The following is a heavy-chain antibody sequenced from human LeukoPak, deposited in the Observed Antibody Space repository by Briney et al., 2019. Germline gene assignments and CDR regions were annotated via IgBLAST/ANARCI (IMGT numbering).Heavy chain of an antibody. CDR1: GGSISSYY. CDR3: ARDQGYYGSGSYPEVFDY. Sequence: SETLSLTCTVSGGSISSYYWSWIRQPPGKGLEWIGYIYYSGSTNYNPSLKSRVTISVDTSKNQFSLKLSSVTAADTAVYYCARDQGYYGSGSYPEVFDYWGQGTLVTVSS. CDR2: IYYSGST. J-gene: IGHJ4*02. V-gene: IGHV4-59*01. D-gene: IGHD3-10*01.